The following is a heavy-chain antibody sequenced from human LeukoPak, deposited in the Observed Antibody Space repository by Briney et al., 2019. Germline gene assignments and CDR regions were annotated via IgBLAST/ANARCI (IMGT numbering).Heavy chain of an antibody. V-gene: IGHV1-58*01. CDR3: AAQGGLSGSTGAAFDI. Sequence: GTSVKVSCKASGFTFTSSAVQWVRQARGQRLEWIGWIVVGSGNTNYAQKFQERVTITRDMSTSTAYMELSSLRSEDTAVYYCAAQGGLSGSTGAAFDIWGQGTMVTVSS. CDR1: GFTFTSSA. D-gene: IGHD1-26*01. CDR2: IVVGSGNT. J-gene: IGHJ3*02.